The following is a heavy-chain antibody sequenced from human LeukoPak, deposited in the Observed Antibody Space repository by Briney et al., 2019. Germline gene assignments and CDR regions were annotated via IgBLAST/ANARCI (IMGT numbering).Heavy chain of an antibody. V-gene: IGHV3-33*06. Sequence: GKSLRLSCTASGFTFSDYGMHWVRQPPGKGLEWVAIIWYDGSNKTYEDSVKGRFTISRDNSKNTLYLQMNSLRAEDTAVYYCAKDSPDYDFWSGYSVDFGDYWGQGTLVTVSS. CDR2: IWYDGSNK. J-gene: IGHJ4*02. CDR1: GFTFSDYG. CDR3: AKDSPDYDFWSGYSVDFGDY. D-gene: IGHD3-3*01.